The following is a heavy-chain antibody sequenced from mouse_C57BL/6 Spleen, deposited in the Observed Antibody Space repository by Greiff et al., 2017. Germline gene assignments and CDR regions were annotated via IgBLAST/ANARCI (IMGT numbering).Heavy chain of an antibody. CDR2: ISGGGGNI. Sequence: EVQLVESGGGLVKPGGSLKLSCAASGFTFSSYTMSWVRQTPEKRLEWVASISGGGGNIYYPYSVKGRFTISRDNAKNTLYLQMSSLRSEDTALYYCARHGGYYWYFDVWGTGTTVTVSS. D-gene: IGHD1-1*02. CDR1: GFTFSSYT. CDR3: ARHGGYYWYFDV. J-gene: IGHJ1*03. V-gene: IGHV5-9*01.